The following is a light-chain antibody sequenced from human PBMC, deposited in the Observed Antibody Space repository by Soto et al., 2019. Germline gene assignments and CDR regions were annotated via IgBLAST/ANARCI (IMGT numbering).Light chain of an antibody. Sequence: ETVMTQAPATLSVSPGERGTLSCRARQSVNSNLAWYQQKLGQAPRVLIYGASTRATGIPARFSGSGSGTEFILTISSLQSEDFAVYYCQEYNTWPWTFGQGTNVEIK. CDR1: QSVNSN. CDR3: QEYNTWPWT. V-gene: IGKV3-15*01. CDR2: GAS. J-gene: IGKJ1*01.